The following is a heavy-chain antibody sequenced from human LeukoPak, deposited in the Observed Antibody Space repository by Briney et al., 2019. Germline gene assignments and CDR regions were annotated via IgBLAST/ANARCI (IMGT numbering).Heavy chain of an antibody. D-gene: IGHD6-19*01. Sequence: ASVKVSCKASGYTFTSYDINWVRQATGQGLEWMGWMNPNSGNTGYARKFQGRVTMTRNTSISTAYMELSSLRSEDTAVYYCARGSISSGWYFHYWGQGTLVTVSS. J-gene: IGHJ4*02. CDR1: GYTFTSYD. V-gene: IGHV1-8*01. CDR2: MNPNSGNT. CDR3: ARGSISSGWYFHY.